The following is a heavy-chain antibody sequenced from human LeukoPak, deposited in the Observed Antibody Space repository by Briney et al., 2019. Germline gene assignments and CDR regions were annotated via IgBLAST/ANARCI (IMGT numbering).Heavy chain of an antibody. CDR2: ITNGDSA. CDR1: GFKFSSYW. D-gene: IGHD2-21*01. V-gene: IGHV3-74*01. Sequence: GGSLRLSCAVSGFKFSSYWMNWVRQVPGKGLIWVAHITNGDSANYADSVKGRFTISRDNAKSTLSLQMNSLRAEDTAIYYCARDNWVAIPGLFDPWGQGTLVTVSS. CDR3: ARDNWVAIPGLFDP. J-gene: IGHJ5*02.